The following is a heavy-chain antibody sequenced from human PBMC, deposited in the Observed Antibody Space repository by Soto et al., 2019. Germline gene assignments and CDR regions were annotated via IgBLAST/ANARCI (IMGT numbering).Heavy chain of an antibody. J-gene: IGHJ4*02. Sequence: SETLSLTCTVSGGSISSGGYYWSWIRQHPGKGLEWIGYIYYSGSTYYNPSLKSRVTISVDTSKNQFSLKLSSVTAADTAVYYCARVKGFLEWLDYWGQGTLVTVSS. V-gene: IGHV4-31*03. D-gene: IGHD3-3*01. CDR2: IYYSGST. CDR1: GGSISSGGYY. CDR3: ARVKGFLEWLDY.